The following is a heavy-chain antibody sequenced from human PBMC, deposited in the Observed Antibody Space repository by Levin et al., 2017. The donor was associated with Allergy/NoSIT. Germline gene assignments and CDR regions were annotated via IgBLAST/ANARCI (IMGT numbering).Heavy chain of an antibody. CDR1: GGSISSSSYY. D-gene: IGHD3-10*01. J-gene: IGHJ4*02. CDR2: IYYSGST. V-gene: IGHV4-39*01. CDR3: AFSYYGSGSYTL. Sequence: SQTLSLTCTVSGGSISSSSYYWGWIRQPPGKGLEWIGSIYYSGSTYYNPSLKSRVTISVDTSKNQFSLKLSSVTAADTAVYYCAFSYYGSGSYTLWGQGTLVTVSS.